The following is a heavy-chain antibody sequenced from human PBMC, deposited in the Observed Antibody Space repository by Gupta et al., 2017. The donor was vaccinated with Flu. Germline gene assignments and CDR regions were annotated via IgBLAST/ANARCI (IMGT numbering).Heavy chain of an antibody. CDR2: IASDGSHK. CDR3: AKDGPWTSICPYYCYYMDV. V-gene: IGHV3-30*18. CDR1: GFTFSSYG. Sequence: QMQLVESGGGVVQFGTSLRLSCAASGFTFSSYGMHWVRQAPGKGLEWVADIASDGSHKDYADSVSGRVTISRDNSKNTLSLEMDSLRVEDPPVYYCAKDGPWTSICPYYCYYMDVWFKGTTVTVSS. J-gene: IGHJ6*03. D-gene: IGHD5-12*01.